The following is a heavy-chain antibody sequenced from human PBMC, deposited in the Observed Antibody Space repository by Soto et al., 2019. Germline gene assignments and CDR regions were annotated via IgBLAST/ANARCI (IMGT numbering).Heavy chain of an antibody. D-gene: IGHD6-13*01. Sequence: GGSLRLSWAASGFTFSSYAMHWVRQAPGKGLKWLPVISYDGINKYYAYSVKVRVTIFSDKCKNTLYLQMNSLRAEDTAVYYCARGRTHTPAAGTGWFDPWGQGTMVTVSS. CDR2: ISYDGINK. CDR3: ARGRTHTPAAGTGWFDP. V-gene: IGHV3-30*04. J-gene: IGHJ5*02. CDR1: GFTFSSYA.